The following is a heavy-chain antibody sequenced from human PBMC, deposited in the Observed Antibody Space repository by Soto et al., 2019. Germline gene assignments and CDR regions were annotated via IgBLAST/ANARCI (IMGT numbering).Heavy chain of an antibody. CDR1: GGSISSSSYY. D-gene: IGHD3-3*01. Sequence: QLQLQESGPGLVKPSETLSLTCTVSGGSISSSSYYWGWIRQPPGKGLEWIGSIYYSGSTYYNPSLKSRVTISVDTSKNQFSLKLSSVTAADTAVYYCARHSWSGYYVFSWFDPWGQGTLVTVSS. V-gene: IGHV4-39*01. CDR2: IYYSGST. CDR3: ARHSWSGYYVFSWFDP. J-gene: IGHJ5*02.